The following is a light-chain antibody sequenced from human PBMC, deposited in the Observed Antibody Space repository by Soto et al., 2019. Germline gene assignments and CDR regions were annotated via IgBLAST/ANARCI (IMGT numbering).Light chain of an antibody. CDR2: EVS. Sequence: QSALTQAASASGSPGQSITIPCTGTSSDIGAYNRVSWYQQHPGKVPKVMIYEVSNRPSGVSTRFSGSKSGNTASLTISRLQAEDEANYYCASHTASNTWVFGGGTKLTVL. CDR1: SSDIGAYNR. CDR3: ASHTASNTWV. V-gene: IGLV2-14*01. J-gene: IGLJ3*02.